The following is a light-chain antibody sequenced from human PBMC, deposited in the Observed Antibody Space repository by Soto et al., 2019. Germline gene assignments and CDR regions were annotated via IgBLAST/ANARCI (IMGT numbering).Light chain of an antibody. CDR2: RAS. Sequence: EIVLTQSPGTLSLSPGERATLSCRASQSVSSSYLAWYQQKPGQAPRRLIYRASSRATGIPDRFSGSGSVTDFNFTISRLEPEDFAVSYCQQYGSSQGTFGQGTKVEIK. CDR3: QQYGSSQGT. J-gene: IGKJ1*01. CDR1: QSVSSSY. V-gene: IGKV3-20*01.